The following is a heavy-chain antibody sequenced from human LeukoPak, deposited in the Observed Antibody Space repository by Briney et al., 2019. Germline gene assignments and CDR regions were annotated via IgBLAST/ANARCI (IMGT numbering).Heavy chain of an antibody. D-gene: IGHD2-8*02. V-gene: IGHV4-39*01. CDR1: DGSISSSSYY. J-gene: IGHJ4*02. Sequence: SETLSLTCTVPDGSISSSSYYWGWIRQPPGKGLEWIGSIYYSGSTYYNPSLKSRVTISVDTSKNQFSLKLNSVTAADTAVYYCARRSSYCTIDYWGQGTLVTVSS. CDR3: ARRSSYCTIDY. CDR2: IYYSGST.